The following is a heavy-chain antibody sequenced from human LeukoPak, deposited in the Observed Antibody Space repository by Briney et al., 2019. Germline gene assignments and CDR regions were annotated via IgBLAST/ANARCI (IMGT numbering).Heavy chain of an antibody. D-gene: IGHD1-26*01. J-gene: IGHJ4*02. V-gene: IGHV4-30-2*01. CDR1: GGSISSGGYS. CDR2: IYHSGST. CDR3: AGVWYGVGATHRFDY. Sequence: SETLSLTCAVSGGSISSGGYSWSWIRQPPGKGLEWIGYIYHSGSTYYNPSLKSRVTISVDRSKNQFSLKLSSVTAADTAVYYCAGVWYGVGATHRFDYWGQGTLVTVSS.